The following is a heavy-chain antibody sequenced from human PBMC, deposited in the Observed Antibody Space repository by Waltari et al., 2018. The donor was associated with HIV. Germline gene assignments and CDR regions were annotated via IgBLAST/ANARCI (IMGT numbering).Heavy chain of an antibody. Sequence: QVQLVESGGGVVQPGGSLRLSCAASGFTFSSSGMHWVRQAPGKGLEWVAFIRYDGSNKYYADSVKGRFTISRDNSKNTLYLQMNSLRAEDTAVYYCAKGFNTLNIWGQGTMVTVSS. J-gene: IGHJ3*02. CDR3: AKGFNTLNI. V-gene: IGHV3-30*02. CDR1: GFTFSSSG. CDR2: IRYDGSNK.